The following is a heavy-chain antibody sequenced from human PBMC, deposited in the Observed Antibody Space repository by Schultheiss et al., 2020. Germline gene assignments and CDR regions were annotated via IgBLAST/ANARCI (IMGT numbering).Heavy chain of an antibody. CDR3: ARDVGYYDSSGYSYYYYGMDV. CDR1: GFTFSSYA. V-gene: IGHV3-23*01. Sequence: GESLKISCAASGFTFSSYAMSWVRQAPGKGLEWVSAISGSGGSTYYADSVKGRFTISRDNAKNSLYLQMNSLRAEDTAVYYCARDVGYYDSSGYSYYYYGMDVWGQGTTVTVSS. D-gene: IGHD3-22*01. CDR2: ISGSGGST. J-gene: IGHJ6*02.